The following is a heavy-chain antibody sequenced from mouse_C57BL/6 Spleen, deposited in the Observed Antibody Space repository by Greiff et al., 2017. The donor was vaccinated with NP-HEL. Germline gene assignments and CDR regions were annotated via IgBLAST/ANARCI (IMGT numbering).Heavy chain of an antibody. D-gene: IGHD1-1*01. V-gene: IGHV2-6-1*01. J-gene: IGHJ4*01. CDR1: GFSLTSYG. Sequence: QVQLQQSGPGLVAPSQSLSITCTVSGFSLTSYGVHWVRQPPGKGLEWLVVIWSDGSTTYNSALKSRLSISKDNSKSQVFLKMNSLQTDDTAMYYCARHLDYYGSSYDYAMDYWGQGTSVTVSS. CDR3: ARHLDYYGSSYDYAMDY. CDR2: IWSDGST.